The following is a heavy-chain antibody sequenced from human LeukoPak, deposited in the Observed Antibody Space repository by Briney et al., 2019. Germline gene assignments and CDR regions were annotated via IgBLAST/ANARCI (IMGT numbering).Heavy chain of an antibody. Sequence: ASLKVSCKASGYTFTTYYLHWVRQAPGQGLEWMGLINPSGGSTSYAQKFQGRVTMTRDTSTSTVYMELSSLRSEDTAVHYCARIIAASATWDYWGQGTLVTVSS. CDR1: GYTFTTYY. J-gene: IGHJ4*02. CDR3: ARIIAASATWDY. D-gene: IGHD6-13*01. V-gene: IGHV1-46*01. CDR2: INPSGGST.